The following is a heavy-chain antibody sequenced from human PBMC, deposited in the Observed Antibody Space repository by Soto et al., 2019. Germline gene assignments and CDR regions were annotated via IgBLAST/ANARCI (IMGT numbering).Heavy chain of an antibody. CDR2: ISSSSSYI. CDR1: GFTFSSYS. J-gene: IGHJ3*02. CDR3: ARGLISGPDSSYAFDI. V-gene: IGHV3-21*01. D-gene: IGHD6-19*01. Sequence: EVQLVESGGGLVKPGGSLRLSCAASGFTFSSYSMNWVRQAPGKGLEWVSSISSSSSYIYYADSVKGRFTISRDNAKNSLYLQMNSLRAEDTAVYYCARGLISGPDSSYAFDIWGQGTMVTVSS.